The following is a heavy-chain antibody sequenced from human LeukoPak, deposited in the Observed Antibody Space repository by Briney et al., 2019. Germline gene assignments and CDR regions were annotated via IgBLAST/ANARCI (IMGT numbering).Heavy chain of an antibody. J-gene: IGHJ4*02. D-gene: IGHD2-15*01. V-gene: IGHV1-46*01. CDR3: ARSYCSGGSCGGAGFDY. Sequence: ASVKVSCKASEYTFTSYYMHWVRQAPGQGLEWMGIINPSGGSTSYAQKFQGRVTMTRDMSTSTVYMELSSLRSEDTAVYYCARSYCSGGSCGGAGFDYWGQGTLVTVSS. CDR2: INPSGGST. CDR1: EYTFTSYY.